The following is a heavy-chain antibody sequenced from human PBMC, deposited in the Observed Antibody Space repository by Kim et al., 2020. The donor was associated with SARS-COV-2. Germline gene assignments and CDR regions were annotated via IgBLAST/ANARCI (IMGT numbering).Heavy chain of an antibody. J-gene: IGHJ6*02. Sequence: VKVSCKASGGTFSSYAISWVRQAPGQGLEWMGGIIPIFGTANYAQKFQGRVTITADESTSTAYMELSSLRSEDTAVYYCARATNWAPPGLAGMDVWGQGTTVTVSS. CDR3: ARATNWAPPGLAGMDV. CDR2: IIPIFGTA. D-gene: IGHD1-1*01. CDR1: GGTFSSYA. V-gene: IGHV1-69*01.